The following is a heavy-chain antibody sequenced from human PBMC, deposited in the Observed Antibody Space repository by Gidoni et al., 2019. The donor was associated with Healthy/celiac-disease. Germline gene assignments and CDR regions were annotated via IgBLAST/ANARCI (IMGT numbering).Heavy chain of an antibody. V-gene: IGHV4-61*02. CDR3: ARGQDLDWYFDL. CDR2: IYTSGST. Sequence: QVQLQESGPGLVKPSQTLSLTCTVSGGSISSGSYYWSWIRQPAGKGLEWIGRIYTSGSTNYNPSLKSRVTISVDTSKNQFSLKLSSVTAADTAVYYCARGQDLDWYFDLWGRGTLVTVSS. CDR1: GGSISSGSYY. J-gene: IGHJ2*01.